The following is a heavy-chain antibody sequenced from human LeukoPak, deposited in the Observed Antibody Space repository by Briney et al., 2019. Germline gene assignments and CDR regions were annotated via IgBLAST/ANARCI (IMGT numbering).Heavy chain of an antibody. Sequence: GGSLRLSCAASGFTFSSYWMHWVRQAPGKGLVWVSRINSDGSSTSYADSVKGRFTISRDNAKNTLYLQMNSLRAEDTAVYYCARDRRADYGRNDDAFDIWGQGTIVTVSS. V-gene: IGHV3-74*01. CDR3: ARDRRADYGRNDDAFDI. CDR1: GFTFSSYW. D-gene: IGHD4-17*01. CDR2: INSDGSST. J-gene: IGHJ3*02.